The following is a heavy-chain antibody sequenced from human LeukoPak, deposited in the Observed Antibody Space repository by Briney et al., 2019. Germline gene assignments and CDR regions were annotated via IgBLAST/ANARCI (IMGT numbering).Heavy chain of an antibody. J-gene: IGHJ3*02. V-gene: IGHV1-18*01. Sequence: RASVKVSCKASGYTFSSYGISWVRQAPGQGLEWMGWISAYNGNTNYAQKLQGRVTMTTDTSTSTAYMELRSLRSGDTAVYYCARETELDDAFDIWGQGTMVTVSS. CDR2: ISAYNGNT. CDR3: ARETELDDAFDI. CDR1: GYTFSSYG. D-gene: IGHD1-1*01.